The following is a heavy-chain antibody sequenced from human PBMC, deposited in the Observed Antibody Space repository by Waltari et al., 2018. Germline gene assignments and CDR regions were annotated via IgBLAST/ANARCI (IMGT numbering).Heavy chain of an antibody. J-gene: IGHJ4*02. V-gene: IGHV4-30-4*08. Sequence: QVQLQESGPGLVKPSQTLSLTCTVSGGSISSGDSFRSWIRQPPGKGLEWVGYSSYSGSTYSNPSLHSRVIMSLDTSKNQFSLMLSSVTAADTAVYYCARHRTGTAAVDYWGQGPLVTVSS. D-gene: IGHD1-1*01. CDR3: ARHRTGTAAVDY. CDR1: GGSISSGDSF. CDR2: SSYSGST.